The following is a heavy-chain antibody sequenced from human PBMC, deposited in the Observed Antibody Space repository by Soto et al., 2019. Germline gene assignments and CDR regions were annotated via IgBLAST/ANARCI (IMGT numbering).Heavy chain of an antibody. V-gene: IGHV4-39*01. Sequence: SETLSLTCTVSGGSISSNNYYWGWIRQPPGKGLEWIGYLYSTGSPYYNPSLKSRVIMSVDTSKNQFSLKLSSVTATDTAVYYCARQTGYFGDKSDYWGQGTLVTVSS. CDR2: LYSTGSP. CDR1: GGSISSNNYY. J-gene: IGHJ4*02. D-gene: IGHD3-10*01. CDR3: ARQTGYFGDKSDY.